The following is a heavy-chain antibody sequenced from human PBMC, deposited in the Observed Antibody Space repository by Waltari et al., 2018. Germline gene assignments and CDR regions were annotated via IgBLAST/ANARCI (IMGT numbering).Heavy chain of an antibody. CDR1: GGTFSSYA. J-gene: IGHJ6*02. CDR3: ARHAKDIVVVDRYYYYGMDV. CDR2: IIPIFGTA. D-gene: IGHD2-2*01. Sequence: QVQLVQSGAEVKKPGSSVKVSCKASGGTFSSYAIRWVRQAPGPGLEWMGGIIPIFGTANYAQKFQGRVTITADESTSTAYMELSSLRSEDTAVYYCARHAKDIVVVDRYYYYGMDVWGQGTTVTVSS. V-gene: IGHV1-69*12.